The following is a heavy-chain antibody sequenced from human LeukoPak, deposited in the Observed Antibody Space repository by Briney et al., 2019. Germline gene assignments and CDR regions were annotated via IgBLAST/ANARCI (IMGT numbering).Heavy chain of an antibody. CDR1: GYTFTGYY. J-gene: IGHJ6*03. V-gene: IGHV1-2*02. D-gene: IGHD1-26*01. CDR3: ARGGGGNYYYYYMDV. CDR2: INPNSGAT. Sequence: ASVKVSCKASGYTFTGYYMHWVRQAPGQGLEWMGWINPNSGATNYAQKFQGRVTMTRDTSISTASMELSSLKPDDTAVYYCARGGGGNYYYYYMDVWGKGTTVTISS.